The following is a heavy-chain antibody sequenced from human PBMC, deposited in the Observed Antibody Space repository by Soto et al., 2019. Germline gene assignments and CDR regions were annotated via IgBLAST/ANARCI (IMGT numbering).Heavy chain of an antibody. CDR2: ISSDGGNT. D-gene: IGHD6-19*01. V-gene: IGHV3-64D*06. Sequence: PGGSLRLSCAASGFTFSSYGMHWVRQAPGKGLEYVSVISSDGGNTYYSDSVKGRFTISRDNSKDTLYLQMSSLRPEDTAIYYCVKGPYSSGWLYYFDYWGQGTLVTVSS. CDR3: VKGPYSSGWLYYFDY. CDR1: GFTFSSYG. J-gene: IGHJ4*02.